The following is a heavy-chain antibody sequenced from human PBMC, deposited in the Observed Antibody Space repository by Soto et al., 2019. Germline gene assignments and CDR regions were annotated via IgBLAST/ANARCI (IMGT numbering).Heavy chain of an antibody. J-gene: IGHJ4*02. V-gene: IGHV1-18*01. CDR1: GYTFTSYY. CDR2: ISPYNGDS. CDR3: ARGIYYYDSSSYYFFLEY. D-gene: IGHD3-22*01. Sequence: ASVKVSCKASGYTFTSYYINWVRQAPGQGLEWMGWISPYNGDSNYTQKFQGRVTMTTDASTTTAYMELRTLRSDDSAVYYCARGIYYYDSSSYYFFLEYWGQ.